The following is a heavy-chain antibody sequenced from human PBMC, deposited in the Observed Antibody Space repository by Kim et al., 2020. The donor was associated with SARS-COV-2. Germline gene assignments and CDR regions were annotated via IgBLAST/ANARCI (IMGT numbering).Heavy chain of an antibody. V-gene: IGHV4-39*07. D-gene: IGHD3-22*01. CDR1: GGSISSTNYY. CDR2: IYYSGNT. CDR3: AREGYYYDSSGYYVGHNWFDP. Sequence: SETLSLNCTVSGGSISSTNYYWGWIRQPPGKGLEWIGSIYYSGNTYYNPSLKSRVTISIDTSKNQFSLKMKSVTAADTAVYYCAREGYYYDSSGYYVGHNWFDPWGQGTLVTVS. J-gene: IGHJ5*02.